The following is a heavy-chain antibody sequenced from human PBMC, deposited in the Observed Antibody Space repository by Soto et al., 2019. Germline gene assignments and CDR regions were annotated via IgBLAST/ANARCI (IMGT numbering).Heavy chain of an antibody. Sequence: QVQLVQSGAEVKKPGSSVKVSCKASGGTFSRYSFTWVRQAPGHGLEWMGRIMPVFGIASYAQKFQGRVTITADESTSTALMELSSLRSEDTAAYYCAREDRDRDTGLVTAAIDGMDVWGQGTTVTVSS. CDR1: GGTFSRYS. J-gene: IGHJ6*02. D-gene: IGHD2-2*01. CDR3: AREDRDRDTGLVTAAIDGMDV. V-gene: IGHV1-69*08. CDR2: IMPVFGIA.